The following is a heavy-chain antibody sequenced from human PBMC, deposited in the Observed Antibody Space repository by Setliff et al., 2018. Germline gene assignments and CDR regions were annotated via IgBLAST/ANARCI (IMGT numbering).Heavy chain of an antibody. CDR1: GYTFTNYG. V-gene: IGHV1-18*01. Sequence: ASVKVSCKASGYTFTNYGINWVRQAPGQGLEWMGWISAYTGNTKFAQKFQGRVTITTDTSTSTAYLELRSLTSDDTAVYYCSKLVRYCTTTACQGASGAEFWGQGTLVTVSS. CDR2: ISAYTGNT. D-gene: IGHD2-8*01. CDR3: SKLVRYCTTTACQGASGAEF. J-gene: IGHJ4*02.